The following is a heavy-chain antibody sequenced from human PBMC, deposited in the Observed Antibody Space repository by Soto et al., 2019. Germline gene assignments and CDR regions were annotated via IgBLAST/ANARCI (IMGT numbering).Heavy chain of an antibody. CDR3: AKVQYDILTGYPS. V-gene: IGHV3-23*01. CDR1: GFTFSSYA. CDR2: ISGSGGST. J-gene: IGHJ4*02. D-gene: IGHD3-9*01. Sequence: EVQLLESGGGLVQPGGSLRLSCAASGFTFSSYAMSWVRQASGKGLEWVSAISGSGGSTYYADSVKGRFTISRDNSKNTLYLQMNSLRAEDTAVYYCAKVQYDILTGYPSWGQGTLVTVSS.